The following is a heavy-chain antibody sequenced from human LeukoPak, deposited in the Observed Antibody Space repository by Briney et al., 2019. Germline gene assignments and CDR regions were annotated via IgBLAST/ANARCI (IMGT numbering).Heavy chain of an antibody. CDR3: ASGQDILDAVDYYYMDV. Sequence: SETLSLTCTVSGGSISSYYWSWIRQPPGKGLEWIGYIYYSGSTNYNPSLKSRVTISVDTSKNQFSLKLSSVTAADTAVYYCASGQDILDAVDYYYMDVWGKGTTVTVSS. D-gene: IGHD3-9*01. CDR1: GGSISSYY. V-gene: IGHV4-59*01. CDR2: IYYSGST. J-gene: IGHJ6*03.